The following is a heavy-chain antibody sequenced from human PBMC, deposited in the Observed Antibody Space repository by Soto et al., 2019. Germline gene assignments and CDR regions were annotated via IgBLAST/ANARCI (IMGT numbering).Heavy chain of an antibody. J-gene: IGHJ5*02. V-gene: IGHV1-8*01. CDR1: GYTFTSYD. Sequence: QVQLVQSGAEVKKPGASVKVSCKASGYTFTSYDINWVRQATGQGLEWMGWMNPNSGNTGYAQKFQGRVTVSGNTSISTADLDLTSLRSEDTAVYYCARCRSRPLWFWELLGGVNNWVDRWGQGSQVTVSS. CDR3: ARCRSRPLWFWELLGGVNNWVDR. CDR2: MNPNSGNT. D-gene: IGHD3-10*01.